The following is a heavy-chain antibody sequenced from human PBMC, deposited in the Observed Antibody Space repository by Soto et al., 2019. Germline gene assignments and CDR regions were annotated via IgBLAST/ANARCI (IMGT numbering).Heavy chain of an antibody. D-gene: IGHD2-15*01. Sequence: SETLSLTCTVSGASISRYDWSWIRQPPGKGLEWIGYIYYSGGTNYNPSLKSRVTISVDTSKNQFSLRLSSVTAADTAVYHCARQMFIGGMDVWGQGTTVT. V-gene: IGHV4-59*08. CDR2: IYYSGGT. CDR3: ARQMFIGGMDV. CDR1: GASISRYD. J-gene: IGHJ6*02.